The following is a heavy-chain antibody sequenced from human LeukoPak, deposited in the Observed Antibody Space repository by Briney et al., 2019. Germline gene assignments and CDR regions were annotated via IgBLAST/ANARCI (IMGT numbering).Heavy chain of an antibody. J-gene: IGHJ4*02. CDR2: ISGTGDTT. CDR1: GFTFSSHA. D-gene: IGHD2-2*02. CDR3: ANAGFCSSTTCYNPFDH. V-gene: IGHV3-23*01. Sequence: GGSLRLSCAASGFTFSSHAMSWVRQAPGKGLEWVSSISGTGDTTHYADSVKGRFTISRDNFETTLYLQMNSLRAEDTAVYYCANAGFCSSTTCYNPFDHWGQGTLVTVSS.